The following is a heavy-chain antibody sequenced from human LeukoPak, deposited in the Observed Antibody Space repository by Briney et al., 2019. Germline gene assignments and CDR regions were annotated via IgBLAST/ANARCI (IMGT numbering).Heavy chain of an antibody. J-gene: IGHJ4*02. Sequence: GGSLRLSCAVSGFTFNSYDMQWVRQAPGKELEWVSAIVGTGGSTYYADSVKGRFTISRDNSKNTLYLQMNSLRAEDTAVYYCAKWGDYDILTGYYDSDYWGQGTLVTVSS. CDR2: IVGTGGST. CDR3: AKWGDYDILTGYYDSDY. D-gene: IGHD3-9*01. V-gene: IGHV3-23*01. CDR1: GFTFNSYD.